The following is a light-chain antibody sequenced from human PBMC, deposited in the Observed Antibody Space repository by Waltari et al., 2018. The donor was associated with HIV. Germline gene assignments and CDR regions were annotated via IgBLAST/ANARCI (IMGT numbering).Light chain of an antibody. CDR3: MQALQRPLT. Sequence: DIVMTQSPPALVVTPGETASITCTSSRSLLETNGFHFLQWYVQKSGQSPQLLMYLTSRRASGVPDRFSGSGSGTDFTLRISRVEAEDVGVYYCMQALQRPLTFGGGTKVEI. CDR1: RSLLETNGFHF. V-gene: IGKV2-28*01. CDR2: LTS. J-gene: IGKJ4*01.